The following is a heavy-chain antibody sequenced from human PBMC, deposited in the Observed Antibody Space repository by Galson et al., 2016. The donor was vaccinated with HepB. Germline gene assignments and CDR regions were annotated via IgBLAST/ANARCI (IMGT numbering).Heavy chain of an antibody. CDR3: AKDSEPYYRYGYFMIF. Sequence: SLRLSCAASGFTFSNYGMHWVRQAPGKGLEWVAVVSFDGSNKYYSDSVRGRFTISRDSSRNTLYLQMNSLRADDTAVYYCAKDSEPYYRYGYFMIFWGQGTLVTVSS. CDR1: GFTFSNYG. D-gene: IGHD5-18*01. J-gene: IGHJ4*02. CDR2: VSFDGSNK. V-gene: IGHV3-30*18.